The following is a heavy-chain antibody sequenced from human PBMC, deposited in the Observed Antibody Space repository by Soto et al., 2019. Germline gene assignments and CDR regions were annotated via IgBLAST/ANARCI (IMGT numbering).Heavy chain of an antibody. CDR2: IYYSGST. CDR1: GGSISSSSYY. Sequence: SETLSLTCTVSGGSISSSSYYWGWIRQPPGKGLEWIGSIYYSGSTYYNPSLKSRVTISVDTSKNQFSLKLSSVTAADTAVYYCAVESSGWYSGRDYWGQGTLVTVSS. D-gene: IGHD6-19*01. CDR3: AVESSGWYSGRDY. J-gene: IGHJ4*02. V-gene: IGHV4-39*01.